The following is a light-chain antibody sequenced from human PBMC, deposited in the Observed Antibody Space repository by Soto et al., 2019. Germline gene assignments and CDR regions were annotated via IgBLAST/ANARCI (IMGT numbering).Light chain of an antibody. V-gene: IGKV3-15*01. J-gene: IGKJ2*01. CDR2: GAS. CDR1: QSVGSS. CDR3: QQYNIWPNT. Sequence: EIVMTQAPATLSVSPGERATLSCRASQSVGSSLAWYQQKPGQAPRLLIYGASSRATGIPARFSGSGSGTDFTLTISSLQSEDFAVYYCQQYNIWPNTFGKGTKLEIK.